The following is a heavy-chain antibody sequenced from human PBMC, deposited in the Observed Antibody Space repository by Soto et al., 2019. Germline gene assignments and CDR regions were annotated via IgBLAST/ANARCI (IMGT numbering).Heavy chain of an antibody. V-gene: IGHV4-39*01. CDR2: IYYSGST. CDR1: SGSISSSSYY. CDR3: ARRFYDILTGYGDFDY. Sequence: SETLSLTCTVSSGSISSSSYYWGWIHQPPGKGLEWIGSIYYSGSTYYNPSLKSRVTISVDTSKNQFSLKLSSVTAADTAVYYCARRFYDILTGYGDFDYWGQGTLVTVSS. D-gene: IGHD3-9*01. J-gene: IGHJ4*02.